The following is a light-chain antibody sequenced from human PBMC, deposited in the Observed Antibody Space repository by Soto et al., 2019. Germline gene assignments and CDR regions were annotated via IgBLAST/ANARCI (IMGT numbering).Light chain of an antibody. Sequence: EIVMTQSPATLSGSPGERVTLSCRASQSVGSNLAWYQHKPDQAPRLLLYSASTRAPGIPARFSGSGSGTEFTLTISSLQSEDFAVYYCQHYNNWPPYSFGQGTKVEVK. CDR2: SAS. CDR1: QSVGSN. CDR3: QHYNNWPPYS. V-gene: IGKV3-15*01. J-gene: IGKJ2*01.